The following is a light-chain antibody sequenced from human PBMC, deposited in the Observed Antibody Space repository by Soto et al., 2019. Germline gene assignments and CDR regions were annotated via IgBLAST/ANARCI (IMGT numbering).Light chain of an antibody. V-gene: IGKV1-5*01. J-gene: IGKJ2*01. CDR1: QSISIW. CDR2: DAS. Sequence: DIQMTQSPSTLSASVGDRVTITCRASQSISIWLAWYQQKPRKAPKLLIYDASSLESGVPSRFSGSGSGTEFTLTISSLQPDDFATYYCQQYNSYLYTFGQGTKLEIK. CDR3: QQYNSYLYT.